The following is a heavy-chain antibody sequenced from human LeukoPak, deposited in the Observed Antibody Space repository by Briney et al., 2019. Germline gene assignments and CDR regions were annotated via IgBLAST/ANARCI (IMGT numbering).Heavy chain of an antibody. D-gene: IGHD3-10*01. J-gene: IGHJ4*02. Sequence: SQTLSLTCVISGDSVSSNSGAWNWIRQSPSRGLEWLGRTNYRSKWYYDYAGSVKSRITINPDTSKNQFSLQLNSVTPEDTAVYFCARGYYGLEYWGRGTLVTVSS. V-gene: IGHV6-1*01. CDR1: GDSVSSNSGA. CDR3: ARGYYGLEY. CDR2: TNYRSKWYY.